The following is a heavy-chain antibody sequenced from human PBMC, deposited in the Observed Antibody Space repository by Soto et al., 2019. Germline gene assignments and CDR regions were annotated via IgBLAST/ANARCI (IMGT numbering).Heavy chain of an antibody. V-gene: IGHV3-23*01. CDR2: INGDGGGNGGST. Sequence: EVQLLESGGGLVQPGGSLRLSCAASGFTFSNYAKTWVRQAPGKGLEWVSAINGDGGGNGGSTYYADSVKGRFTISRDNSRNTLYLHMNNLRVEDTAVYYCAKRPLTWYLGLDYWGQGALVTVSS. D-gene: IGHD3-9*01. J-gene: IGHJ4*02. CDR3: AKRPLTWYLGLDY. CDR1: GFTFSNYA.